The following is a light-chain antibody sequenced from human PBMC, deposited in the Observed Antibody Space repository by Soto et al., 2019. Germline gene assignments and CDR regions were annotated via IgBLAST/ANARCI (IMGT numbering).Light chain of an antibody. CDR2: EVT. CDR3: TSYAGSYADVV. J-gene: IGLJ2*01. V-gene: IGLV2-8*01. CDR1: SSDFGGTNY. Sequence: QSAITQPPSASGSPGQSVTISCTGASSDFGGTNYVSWYQQHPGKAPKLMIFEVTKRPSGVPDRFSGSKSGNTASLTISGLQAEDEADYYCTSYAGSYADVVFGGGTQLPVL.